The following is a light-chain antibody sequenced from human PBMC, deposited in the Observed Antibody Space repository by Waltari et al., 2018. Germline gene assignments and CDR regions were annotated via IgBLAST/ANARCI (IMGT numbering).Light chain of an antibody. CDR2: AAS. CDR1: QSVGRS. CDR3: QHYVRLPAT. J-gene: IGKJ1*01. Sequence: EIVLTQSPGPLSLSPGDRATLSCRASQSVGRSLAWYQQKPGQAPRLLIFAASSRATGIPDRFSGSGSGTDFSLSISRLEPEDLAVYYCQHYVRLPATFGQGTKVEIK. V-gene: IGKV3-20*01.